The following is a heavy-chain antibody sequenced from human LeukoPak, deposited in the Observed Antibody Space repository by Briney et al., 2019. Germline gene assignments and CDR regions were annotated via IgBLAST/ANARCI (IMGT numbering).Heavy chain of an antibody. D-gene: IGHD5-18*01. CDR2: ISSSSSYI. CDR1: GFTFSSYS. V-gene: IGHV3-21*01. Sequence: GGSLRLSCAAPGFTFSSYSMNWVRQAPGKGLEWVSSISSSSSYIYYADSVKGRFTISRDNAKNSLYLQMNSLRAEDTAVYYCAREEYSYGRGVDYWGQGTLVTVSS. CDR3: AREEYSYGRGVDY. J-gene: IGHJ4*02.